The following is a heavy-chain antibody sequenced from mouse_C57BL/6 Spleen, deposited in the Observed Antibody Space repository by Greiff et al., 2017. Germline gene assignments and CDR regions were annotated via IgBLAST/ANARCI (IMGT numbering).Heavy chain of an antibody. J-gene: IGHJ4*01. CDR1: GYTFTSYW. Sequence: VQLQQPGAELVMPGASVKLSCKASGYTFTSYWMHWVKQRPGQGLEWIGEIDPSDSYTNYNQKFKGKSTLTVDKSSSTAYMQLSSLTSEDSAVYYCARRGYYGSSIAMDYWGQGTSVTVSS. V-gene: IGHV1-69*01. D-gene: IGHD1-1*01. CDR2: IDPSDSYT. CDR3: ARRGYYGSSIAMDY.